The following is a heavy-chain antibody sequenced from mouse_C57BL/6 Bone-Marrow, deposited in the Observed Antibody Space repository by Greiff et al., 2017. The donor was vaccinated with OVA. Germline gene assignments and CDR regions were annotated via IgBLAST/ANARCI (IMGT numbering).Heavy chain of an antibody. V-gene: IGHV1-15*01. CDR1: GYTFTDYE. CDR3: AREWLLLWYFDV. Sequence: QVQLQQSGAELVRPGASVTLSCKASGYTFTDYEMHWVKQTPVHGLEWIGAIDPETGGTAYNQKFKGKAILTADKSSSTAYMELRSLTSEDSAVYYCAREWLLLWYFDVWGTGTTVTVSS. CDR2: IDPETGGT. D-gene: IGHD1-1*01. J-gene: IGHJ1*03.